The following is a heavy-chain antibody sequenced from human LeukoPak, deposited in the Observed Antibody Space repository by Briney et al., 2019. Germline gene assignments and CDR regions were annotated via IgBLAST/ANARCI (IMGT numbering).Heavy chain of an antibody. Sequence: PSQTLSLTCTVSGGSISSGSYYWSWIRQHPGKGLEWIGYIYYSGSTYYNPSLKSRVTISVDMSKNQFSLKLSSVTAADTAVYYCARGYYYGLGGDFDYWGQGTLVTVSS. V-gene: IGHV4-31*03. CDR3: ARGYYYGLGGDFDY. CDR2: IYYSGST. CDR1: GGSISSGSYY. J-gene: IGHJ4*02. D-gene: IGHD3-10*01.